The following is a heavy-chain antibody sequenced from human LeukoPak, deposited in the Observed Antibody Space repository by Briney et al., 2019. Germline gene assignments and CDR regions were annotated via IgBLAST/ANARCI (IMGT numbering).Heavy chain of an antibody. Sequence: GGSLRLSCAASGFTFSSYAMSWVRQAPGKGLEWVSAISGSGDSTYYADSVKGRFTISRDNSKNSLYLQMNSLRAEDTALYYCARLSTIFGVVILGDYFDYWGQGTLVTVSS. CDR3: ARLSTIFGVVILGDYFDY. CDR2: ISGSGDST. J-gene: IGHJ4*02. V-gene: IGHV3-23*01. D-gene: IGHD3-3*01. CDR1: GFTFSSYA.